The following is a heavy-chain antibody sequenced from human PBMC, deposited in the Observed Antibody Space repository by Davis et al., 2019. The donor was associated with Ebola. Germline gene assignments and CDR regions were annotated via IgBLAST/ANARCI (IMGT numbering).Heavy chain of an antibody. CDR2: INPNSGDT. J-gene: IGHJ4*02. CDR1: GYTFTSYY. Sequence: AASVKVSCKASGYTFTSYYMHWVRQAPGQGLEWMGRINPNSGDTNYAQKFQGRVTMTRDTSISTAYMELSSLRSEDTAVYYCARLERGYWGQGTLVTVSS. CDR3: ARLERGY. D-gene: IGHD3-10*01. V-gene: IGHV1-2*06.